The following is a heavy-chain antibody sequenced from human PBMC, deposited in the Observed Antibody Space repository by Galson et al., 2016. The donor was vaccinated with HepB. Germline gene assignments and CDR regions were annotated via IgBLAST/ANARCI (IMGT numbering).Heavy chain of an antibody. CDR1: GDSVSSDNAA. CDR2: TYYRSKWYD. V-gene: IGHV6-1*01. Sequence: CAISGDSVSSDNAAWNWIRQSPSGGLEWLGRTYYRSKWYDDYAISVKSRITINPDTSKNHFSLQLTSVTPEDSAVYYCARECGGDCSYFDFWGQGTPVSVSS. CDR3: ARECGGDCSYFDF. J-gene: IGHJ4*02. D-gene: IGHD2-21*02.